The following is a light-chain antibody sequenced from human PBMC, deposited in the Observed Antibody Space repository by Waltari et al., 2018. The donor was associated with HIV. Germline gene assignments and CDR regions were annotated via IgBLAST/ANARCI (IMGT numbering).Light chain of an antibody. V-gene: IGKV3-15*01. J-gene: IGKJ2*01. CDR1: QNVNNN. CDR3: QQYNNWPQT. Sequence: EIVLTQSPAILSVSPGERATLSCRASQNVNNNLAWYQQKNGQAPRLLIYCASTRATDVPGRFSGSGSGTEFTLTVSNLQSEDVAVYYCQQYNNWPQTFGQGTKVEIK. CDR2: CAS.